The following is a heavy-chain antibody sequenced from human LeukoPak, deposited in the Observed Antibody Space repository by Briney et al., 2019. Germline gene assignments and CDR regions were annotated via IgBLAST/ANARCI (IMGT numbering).Heavy chain of an antibody. J-gene: IGHJ3*02. CDR3: ARGFTGI. CDR1: GFTFSTYS. V-gene: IGHV3-21*01. D-gene: IGHD3-10*01. Sequence: GGYLRLYCAASGFTFSTYSMNWVRQAPGKGLEWVAYIISSSSYIEYADSVKGRLTISRDNAKNLVYLQMNSLRAEDTAVYYCARGFTGIWGQGTMVTVSS. CDR2: IISSSSYI.